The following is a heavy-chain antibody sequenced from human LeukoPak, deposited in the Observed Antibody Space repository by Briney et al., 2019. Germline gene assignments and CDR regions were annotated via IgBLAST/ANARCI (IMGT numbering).Heavy chain of an antibody. CDR1: GGSISSGSYY. D-gene: IGHD6-19*01. Sequence: SQTLSLTCTVSGGSISSGSYYWSWIRQPAGKGLEWIGRIYTSGSTNYNPSLKSRVTISVDTSKNQFSLKLSSVTAADTAVYYCATTGGWLVRYW. V-gene: IGHV4-61*02. CDR2: IYTSGST. J-gene: IGHJ4*01. CDR3: ATTGGWLVRY.